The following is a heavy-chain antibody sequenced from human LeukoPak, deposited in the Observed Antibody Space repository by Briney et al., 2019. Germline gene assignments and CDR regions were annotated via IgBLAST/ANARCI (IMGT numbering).Heavy chain of an antibody. CDR2: ITSGTTYI. Sequence: GGSLRLFCAASGFTFSDYNMNWVRQPPEKGLEWVSSITSGTTYIYYADSVRGRFTLSRDNAKNSLYLQMNSLRAEDTAVYYCARWPYSSSYYFDYWGQGTLVTVSS. J-gene: IGHJ4*02. D-gene: IGHD6-6*01. CDR1: GFTFSDYN. V-gene: IGHV3-21*01. CDR3: ARWPYSSSYYFDY.